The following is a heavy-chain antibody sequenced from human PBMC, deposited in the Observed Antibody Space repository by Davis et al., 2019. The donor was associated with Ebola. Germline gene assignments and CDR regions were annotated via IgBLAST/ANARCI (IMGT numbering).Heavy chain of an antibody. V-gene: IGHV3-21*01. J-gene: IGHJ4*02. CDR2: ISSSSSYI. CDR3: ASPPGHNGN. Sequence: ESLKISCAASGFSFSSYSMNWVRQAPGKGLEWVSSISSSSSYIYYADSVKGRFTISRDNAKNSLYLQKNSLRAEDTAVYYCASPPGHNGNWGQGTLVTVSS. D-gene: IGHD1-1*01. CDR1: GFSFSSYS.